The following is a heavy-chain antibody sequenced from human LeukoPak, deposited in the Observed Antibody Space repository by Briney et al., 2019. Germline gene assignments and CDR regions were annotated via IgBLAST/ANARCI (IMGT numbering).Heavy chain of an antibody. V-gene: IGHV3-30-3*01. CDR3: ARASTWVPGKDSSGYYYPYAFDL. J-gene: IGHJ3*01. CDR2: ISYDGSDK. CDR1: GFTFNNNV. D-gene: IGHD3-22*01. Sequence: PGRSLRLSCAASGFTFNNNVVHWVRQAPGKGLEWVAVISYDGSDKYYSDSVKGRFTISRDNAKNTLYLQMNSLRAGDTAVYYCARASTWVPGKDSSGYYYPYAFDLWGQGTMVTVSS.